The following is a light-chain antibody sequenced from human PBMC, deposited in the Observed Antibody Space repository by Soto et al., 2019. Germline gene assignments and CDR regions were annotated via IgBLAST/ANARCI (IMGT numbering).Light chain of an antibody. CDR1: QSISSW. V-gene: IGKV1-5*03. CDR2: KAS. CDR3: QQYNTFWT. Sequence: DVQMTQSPSTLSASVGDRVTITCRASQSISSWLAWYQQKPGKAPKLLIYKASTLESGVPSNFSGSGSGTEFTLTISSLQPEDFATYYCQQYNTFWTLGQGTKVDIK. J-gene: IGKJ1*01.